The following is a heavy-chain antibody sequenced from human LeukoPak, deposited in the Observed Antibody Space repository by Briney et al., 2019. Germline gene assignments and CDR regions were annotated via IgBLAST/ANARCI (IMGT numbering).Heavy chain of an antibody. CDR3: ARRAGGYSHPYDY. CDR1: GFTVSGNY. D-gene: IGHD4-23*01. Sequence: GGSLRLSCAVSGFTVSGNYMSWVRHAPGKGLEWVSLIYSGGTTYYADSVKGRFTISRDKSKNTLYLQMNSLRAEDTAVYYGARRAGGYSHPYDYWGQGILVTVSS. J-gene: IGHJ4*02. CDR2: IYSGGTT. V-gene: IGHV3-53*01.